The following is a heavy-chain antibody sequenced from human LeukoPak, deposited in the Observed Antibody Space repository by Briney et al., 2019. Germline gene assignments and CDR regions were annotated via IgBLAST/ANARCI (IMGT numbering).Heavy chain of an antibody. D-gene: IGHD2-15*01. Sequence: PGGSLRLSCAASGFTFSSYSMNWFRQAPGKGLEWVSSISSSSSYIYYADSVKGRFTISRDNAKNSLYLEMNSLRAEDTAVYYCAREGLPSGATKIFDYWGQGTLVAVSS. V-gene: IGHV3-21*01. CDR2: ISSSSSYI. CDR3: AREGLPSGATKIFDY. CDR1: GFTFSSYS. J-gene: IGHJ4*02.